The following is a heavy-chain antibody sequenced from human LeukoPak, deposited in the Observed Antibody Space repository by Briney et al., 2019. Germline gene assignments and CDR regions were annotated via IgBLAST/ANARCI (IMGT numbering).Heavy chain of an antibody. J-gene: IGHJ3*02. D-gene: IGHD4-11*01. Sequence: PGGSLRLSCAASGFTFSSYGMHWVRQAPGKGLEWVAVISYDGSNKYYGDSVKGRFTISRDNSKNTLYVQMNSLRAEDTAVYYCARNDYSNYGGAFDIWGQGTMVTVSS. CDR3: ARNDYSNYGGAFDI. CDR2: ISYDGSNK. V-gene: IGHV3-30*03. CDR1: GFTFSSYG.